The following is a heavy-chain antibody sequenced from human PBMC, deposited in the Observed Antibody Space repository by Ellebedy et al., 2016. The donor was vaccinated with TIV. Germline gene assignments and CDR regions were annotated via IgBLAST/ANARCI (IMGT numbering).Heavy chain of an antibody. CDR1: GGSISSSSYY. CDR2: IYHSGST. J-gene: IGHJ5*02. CDR3: ARGDYYGSGSPWFDP. V-gene: IGHV4-30-2*01. D-gene: IGHD3-10*01. Sequence: LRLSXTVSGGSISSSSYYWGWIRQPPGKGLEWIGYIYHSGSTYYNPSLKSRVTISVDRSKNQFSLKLSSVTAADTAVYYCARGDYYGSGSPWFDPWGQGTLVTVSS.